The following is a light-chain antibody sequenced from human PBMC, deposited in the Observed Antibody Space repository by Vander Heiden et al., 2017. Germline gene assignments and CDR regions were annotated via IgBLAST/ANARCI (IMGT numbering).Light chain of an antibody. CDR2: SKN. J-gene: IGLJ2*01. V-gene: IGLV1-44*01. Sequence: QSVLTQPPSSSGTSGQRFTISCSGSSSNIGSNTVNWYQQLPGTAPKLLIYSKNQRPSGVPDRCSGSKSGTSASLAISGLQSEEEADDYCAAWDDSLNGVVFGGGTKLTVL. CDR3: AAWDDSLNGVV. CDR1: SSNIGSNT.